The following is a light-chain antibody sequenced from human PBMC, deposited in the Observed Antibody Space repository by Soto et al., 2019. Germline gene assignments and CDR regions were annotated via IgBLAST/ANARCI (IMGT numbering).Light chain of an antibody. J-gene: IGLJ7*01. V-gene: IGLV2-11*01. CDR1: SSDVGGHNY. CDR2: DVS. CDR3: CSYAGSYTWV. Sequence: QSALTQPRSVSGSPGQSVTISCTGTSSDVGGHNYVSWYQQHPGKAPKLMIYDVSKRPSGVPDRFSGSKSGNTASLTISGLQAEDEADYYCCSYAGSYTWVFGGVTQLTVL.